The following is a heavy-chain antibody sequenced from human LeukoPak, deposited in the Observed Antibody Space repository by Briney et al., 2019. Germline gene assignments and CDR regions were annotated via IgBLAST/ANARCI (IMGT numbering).Heavy chain of an antibody. CDR1: GGSISGSTYY. J-gene: IGHJ4*02. V-gene: IGHV4-39*01. CDR3: TLRNS. Sequence: SETLSLTCTVSGGSISGSTYYWGWVRQPPGKGVEWIGSIYYSGSTYYNPSLKSRVTISVDASKNQFSLKLSSVTAADTAVYFCTLRNSWGQGSLVTVSS. CDR2: IYYSGST.